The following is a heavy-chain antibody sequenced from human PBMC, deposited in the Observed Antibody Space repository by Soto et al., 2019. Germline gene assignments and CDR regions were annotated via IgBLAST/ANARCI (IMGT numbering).Heavy chain of an antibody. D-gene: IGHD5-18*01. Sequence: GASVKVSCKASGYTFTRDQIHWVRQAPGQGLEWMGMIDPSGGKTNYAQKFQGRVTMTRDTSTSTVYMALSSLRSEDTAIYFCARVMRSLLSITALDTWGQGPLVTVS. J-gene: IGHJ5*02. CDR2: IDPSGGKT. CDR3: ARVMRSLLSITALDT. V-gene: IGHV1-46*01. CDR1: GYTFTRDQ.